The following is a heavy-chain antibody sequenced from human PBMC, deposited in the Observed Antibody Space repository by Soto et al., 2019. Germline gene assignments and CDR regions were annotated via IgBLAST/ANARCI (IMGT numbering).Heavy chain of an antibody. CDR1: GGTFSSYA. CDR2: VIPIFGTA. Sequence: QVQLVQSGAEVKKPWSSVKVSCKASGGTFSSYAISWVRQAPGQGLEWMGGVIPIFGTANYAQNFQGRVTITADESTSTAYMELSRLRSEDTAVYYCANGDSFNTRSYVDYWGQGTLVTVAS. V-gene: IGHV1-69*12. J-gene: IGHJ4*02. D-gene: IGHD4-17*01. CDR3: ANGDSFNTRSYVDY.